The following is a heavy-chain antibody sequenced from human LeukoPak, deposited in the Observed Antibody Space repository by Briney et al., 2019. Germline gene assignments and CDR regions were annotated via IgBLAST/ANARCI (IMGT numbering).Heavy chain of an antibody. Sequence: PGGSLRLSCAASGITFSSYNMNWVRQAPGKGLEWVSDISSSSSTIYYADSVKGRFTISRDNAKSSLYLQMNTLRAEDTAVYYCARNRIDYWGQGTLVTVSS. CDR2: ISSSSSTI. CDR1: GITFSSYN. CDR3: ARNRIDY. D-gene: IGHD3-16*02. V-gene: IGHV3-48*04. J-gene: IGHJ4*02.